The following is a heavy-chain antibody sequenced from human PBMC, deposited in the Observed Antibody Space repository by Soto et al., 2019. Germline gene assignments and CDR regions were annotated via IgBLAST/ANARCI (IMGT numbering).Heavy chain of an antibody. CDR1: XXXXSSYX. Sequence: EVQLLESGGGXVQXXXXLRLSXAAXXXXXSSYXXSWVRQAPGKGLEWVSAISGSGGSTYYADSVKGRFTISRDNSKNTLYLQMNSLRAEDTAVYYCAKDYSSSWLNWFDPWGQGTLVTVSS. J-gene: IGHJ5*02. CDR3: AKDYSSSWLNWFDP. CDR2: ISGSGGST. D-gene: IGHD6-13*01. V-gene: IGHV3-23*01.